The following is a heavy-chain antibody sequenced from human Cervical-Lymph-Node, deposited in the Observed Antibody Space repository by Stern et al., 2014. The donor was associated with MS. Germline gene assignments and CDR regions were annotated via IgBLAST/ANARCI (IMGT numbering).Heavy chain of an antibody. V-gene: IGHV1-3*01. CDR1: GYSFISHA. CDR3: ARAGYCSPSTCSDAFDI. Sequence: VQLLKSGAEVKDPGASVKVSCKASGYSFISHAMHWVRQAPGQTFEWMGWINGDNGNTKYSQKLQGRVTITRDKTTSTAYMELSSLTSEDTAVYYCARAGYCSPSTCSDAFDIWGQGTMVTVSS. D-gene: IGHD2-15*01. CDR2: INGDNGNT. J-gene: IGHJ3*02.